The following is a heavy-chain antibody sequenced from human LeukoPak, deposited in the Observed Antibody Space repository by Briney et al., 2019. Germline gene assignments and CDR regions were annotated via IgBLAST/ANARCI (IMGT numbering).Heavy chain of an antibody. J-gene: IGHJ6*02. CDR1: GGSISGYY. Sequence: SETLSLTCTVSGGSISGYYWSWIRQPPGKGLEWIGYIYYSGSTNYNPSLKSRVTISVDTSKNQFSLKLSSVTAADTAVYYCARDTNYYYYGMDVWGQGTTVTVSS. D-gene: IGHD2-2*01. CDR3: ARDTNYYYYGMDV. V-gene: IGHV4-59*01. CDR2: IYYSGST.